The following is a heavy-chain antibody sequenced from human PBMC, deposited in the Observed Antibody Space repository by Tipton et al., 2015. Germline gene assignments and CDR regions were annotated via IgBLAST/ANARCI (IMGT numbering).Heavy chain of an antibody. J-gene: IGHJ4*02. V-gene: IGHV3-21*06. CDR3: VREATMTSAGDS. CDR1: GFIFSNYK. Sequence: SLRLSCEASGFIFSNYKFNWVRQAPGKGLEWVSSISSGSRYIDYADSLKGRVTISRDNAKNSVLLLMDRLRVDDTAVYYCVREATMTSAGDSWGQGTLVTVSS. D-gene: IGHD5-12*01. CDR2: ISSGSRYI.